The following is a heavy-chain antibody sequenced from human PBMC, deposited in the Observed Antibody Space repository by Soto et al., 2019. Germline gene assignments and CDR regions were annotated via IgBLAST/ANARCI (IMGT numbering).Heavy chain of an antibody. Sequence: GGCLRLSCAASGFTFNSYAMSWVRQAPGKGLEWVSAISGSGGSTYYADSVKGRFTISRDNSKNTLYLQMNSLRAEDTAVYYCAKSLRFLEWSLHYYYGMDVWGQGTTVTVSS. V-gene: IGHV3-23*01. CDR3: AKSLRFLEWSLHYYYGMDV. CDR1: GFTFNSYA. J-gene: IGHJ6*02. CDR2: ISGSGGST. D-gene: IGHD3-3*01.